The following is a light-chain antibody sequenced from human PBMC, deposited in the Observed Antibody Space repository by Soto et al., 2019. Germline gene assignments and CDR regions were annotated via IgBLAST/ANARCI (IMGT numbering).Light chain of an antibody. V-gene: IGKV3-20*01. Sequence: EIVLTQSPATLSLSPGERATLSCRASQSVSSYLAWYQQKPGQAPSLLIYGVSGRATGIPDRFSGSGSGTDFTLTISRLEPEDFAVYYCQQYGSSPITFGQGTRLEIK. J-gene: IGKJ5*01. CDR3: QQYGSSPIT. CDR1: QSVSSY. CDR2: GVS.